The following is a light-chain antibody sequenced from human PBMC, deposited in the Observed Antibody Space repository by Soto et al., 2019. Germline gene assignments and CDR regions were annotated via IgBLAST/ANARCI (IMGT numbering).Light chain of an antibody. V-gene: IGKV3-20*01. Sequence: IVLTQSPDTLSLSPGERASLSCRASRSVSFAYVAWYQLRPGQAPRLLIYGASSRATGIPDRFSGSGSGADFTLTIGRLEPDDFATYYCQQYNSYPWTFGPGTKVEIK. CDR3: QQYNSYPWT. CDR1: RSVSFAY. J-gene: IGKJ1*01. CDR2: GAS.